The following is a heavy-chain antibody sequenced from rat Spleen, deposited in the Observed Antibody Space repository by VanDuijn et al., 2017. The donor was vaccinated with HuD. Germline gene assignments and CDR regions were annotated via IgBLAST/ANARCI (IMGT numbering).Heavy chain of an antibody. CDR2: ISYEGSVT. CDR3: ARLNPPVDY. CDR1: GFTFSDYY. V-gene: IGHV5-22*01. J-gene: IGHJ2*01. Sequence: EVQLVESGGGLVQPGRSLKLSCAAPGFTFSDYYLAWVRQAPKKGLEWVASISYEGSVTYYGDSVKGLFTISRDNAQSTLYLQMNSLRSKDTAIYYRARLNPPVDYWGQGVMVTVSS. D-gene: IGHD3-1*01.